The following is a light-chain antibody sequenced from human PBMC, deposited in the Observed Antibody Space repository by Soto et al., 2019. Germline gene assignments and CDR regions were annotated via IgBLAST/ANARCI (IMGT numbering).Light chain of an antibody. J-gene: IGKJ2*01. CDR2: KAS. CDR3: QQYNSYSHT. CDR1: QSISSW. V-gene: IGKV1-5*03. Sequence: DIPMTQSRSTLSASVGDRVTITCRASQSISSWLAWYQQKPGKAPKLLIYKASSLETGVPSRFSGSGSGTEFNLTISSLQPDDFATYYCQQYNSYSHTFGQGTKLEIK.